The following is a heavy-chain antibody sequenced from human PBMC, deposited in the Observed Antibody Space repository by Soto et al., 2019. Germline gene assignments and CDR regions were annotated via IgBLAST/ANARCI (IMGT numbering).Heavy chain of an antibody. CDR1: GGSISSYY. V-gene: IGHV4-59*01. D-gene: IGHD3-3*01. J-gene: IGHJ6*03. CDR2: VYYSGST. Sequence: SETLSLTCTVSGGSISSYYWSWIRQPPGKGLEWIGYVYYSGSTNYNPSLKSRVTISEDTSKNQFSLKLSSVTAADTAVYYCARSGFLEWLPNYYYYYMDVWGKGTTVTVSS. CDR3: ARSGFLEWLPNYYYYYMDV.